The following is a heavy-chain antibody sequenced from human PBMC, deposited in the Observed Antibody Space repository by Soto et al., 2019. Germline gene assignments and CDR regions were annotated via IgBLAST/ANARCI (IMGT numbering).Heavy chain of an antibody. D-gene: IGHD3-10*01. CDR2: IYHSGST. CDR3: AVITMVRGVIRSFDY. Sequence: SETLSLTCSVSGGSISSGGYSWSWIRQPPGKGLEWIGYIYHSGSTYYNPSLKSRVTISVDRSKNQFSLKLSSVTAADTAVYYCAVITMVRGVIRSFDYWGQGTLVTVSS. V-gene: IGHV4-30-2*01. CDR1: GGSISSGGYS. J-gene: IGHJ4*02.